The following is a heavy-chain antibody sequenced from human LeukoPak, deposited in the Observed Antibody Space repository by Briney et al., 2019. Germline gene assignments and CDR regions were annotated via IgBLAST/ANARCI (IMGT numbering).Heavy chain of an antibody. CDR3: ARDRGGQWLVNYFDY. D-gene: IGHD6-19*01. V-gene: IGHV3-23*01. Sequence: GGSLRLSCAASGFTFSSYAMSWVRQAPGKGLEWVSAISGSGGSTYYADSVKGRFTISRDNSKNTLYLQMNSLRAEDTAVYYCARDRGGQWLVNYFDYWGQGTLVTVSS. CDR1: GFTFSSYA. J-gene: IGHJ4*02. CDR2: ISGSGGST.